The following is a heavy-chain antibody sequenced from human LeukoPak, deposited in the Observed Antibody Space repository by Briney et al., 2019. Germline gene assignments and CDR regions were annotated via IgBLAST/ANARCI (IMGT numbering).Heavy chain of an antibody. CDR3: ARGRGPFDP. D-gene: IGHD3-10*01. V-gene: IGHV4-34*01. CDR2: INHSGST. J-gene: IGHJ5*02. Sequence: KPSGTLSLTCAVFGGSFCGFYWGWVRQPPRKGLEWIGEINHSGSTNYNPSLKSRVTISVDTSKNQFSLKLSSVTAADTAVYYCARGRGPFDPWGQGTLVTVSS. CDR1: GGSFCGFY.